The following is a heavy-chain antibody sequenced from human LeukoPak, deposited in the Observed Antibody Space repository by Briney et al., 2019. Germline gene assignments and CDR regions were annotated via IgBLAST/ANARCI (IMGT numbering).Heavy chain of an antibody. D-gene: IGHD6-6*01. CDR1: GGSISSGGYY. Sequence: PSETLSLTCTVSGGSISSGGYYWSWIRQHPGKGLEWIGSIYYSGSTYYNPSLKSRVTISVDTSKNQFSLKLSSVTAADTAVYYCARDSSSSPPNWFDPWGQGTLVTVSS. V-gene: IGHV4-39*07. J-gene: IGHJ5*02. CDR3: ARDSSSSPPNWFDP. CDR2: IYYSGST.